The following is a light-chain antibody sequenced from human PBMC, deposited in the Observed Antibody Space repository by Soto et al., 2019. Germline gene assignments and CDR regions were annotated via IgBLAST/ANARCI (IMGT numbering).Light chain of an antibody. V-gene: IGKV3-15*01. CDR2: GSS. Sequence: EIVMTQSPATLSVSPGERATLSCRASQSVSTKLAWYQHKVGQAPRLLVSGSSTRATGIPARFSGSGSGTEFTLTISSLQSEDFAVYYCQQYNNWPLTFGQGTRLEIK. CDR1: QSVSTK. CDR3: QQYNNWPLT. J-gene: IGKJ5*01.